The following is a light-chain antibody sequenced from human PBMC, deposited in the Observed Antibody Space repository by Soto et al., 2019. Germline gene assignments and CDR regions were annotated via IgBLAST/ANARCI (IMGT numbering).Light chain of an antibody. CDR1: QSVSSY. V-gene: IGKV3-11*01. CDR2: DAS. CDR3: QQRSNWPPLT. Sequence: EIVLTQSPATLSLSPGERATLSCRASQSVSSYLAWYQQNPGQAPRLLIYDASNRATGIPARFSGSGSGTDFTRTISSLEPADFAVYYCQQRSNWPPLTFGGGTKVEIK. J-gene: IGKJ4*01.